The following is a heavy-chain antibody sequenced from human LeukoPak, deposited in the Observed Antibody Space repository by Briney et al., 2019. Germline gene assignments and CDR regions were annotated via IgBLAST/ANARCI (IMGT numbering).Heavy chain of an antibody. J-gene: IGHJ5*02. CDR1: GFNFANHA. CDR3: ARDFSLVVGASDS. V-gene: IGHV3-23*01. D-gene: IGHD1-26*01. Sequence: GGSLRLSCAASGFNFANHAMAWVRRPPGRGLEWVSTMALSGGPTHYADAVEGRFTISRDDSKSTLYLHINNLRAEDTAVYYCARDFSLVVGASDSWGKGTLVTVSS. CDR2: MALSGGPT.